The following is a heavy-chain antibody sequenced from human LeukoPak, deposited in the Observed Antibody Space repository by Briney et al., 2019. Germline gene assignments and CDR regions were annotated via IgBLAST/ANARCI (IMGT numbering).Heavy chain of an antibody. Sequence: GASVKVSCKASGYTFTSYYMHWVRQAPGQGLEWMGIINPSGGSTSYAQKFQGRVTMTRDTSTRTVYMELSSLRSEDTAVYYCARAPDGYCSGGSCATFDYWGQGTLVTVPS. V-gene: IGHV1-46*01. J-gene: IGHJ4*02. D-gene: IGHD2-15*01. CDR1: GYTFTSYY. CDR2: INPSGGST. CDR3: ARAPDGYCSGGSCATFDY.